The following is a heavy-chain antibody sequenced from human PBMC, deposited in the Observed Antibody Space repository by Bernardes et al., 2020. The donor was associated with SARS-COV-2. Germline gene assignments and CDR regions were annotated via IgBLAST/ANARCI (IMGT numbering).Heavy chain of an antibody. Sequence: SETLTLTCAVSNGSMSNSNWWSWVRQAPGKGLEWIGEVYHNGRTNYNPPLRSRVTLSIDQSKNQFSLKLTSVTAADTGTYFCARGDRIGWFRELGWFDSWGQGIEVTVSS. CDR2: VYHNGRT. V-gene: IGHV4-4*02. D-gene: IGHD3-10*01. J-gene: IGHJ5*01. CDR3: ARGDRIGWFRELGWFDS. CDR1: NGSMSNSNW.